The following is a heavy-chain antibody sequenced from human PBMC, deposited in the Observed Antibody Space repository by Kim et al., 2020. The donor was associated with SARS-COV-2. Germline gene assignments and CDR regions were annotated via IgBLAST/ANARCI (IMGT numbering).Heavy chain of an antibody. CDR3: TTQYYYDSSEPEIDY. D-gene: IGHD3-22*01. V-gene: IGHV3-15*01. J-gene: IGHJ4*02. Sequence: PVKGRLTTSREESINTLYLQMNSLKTEDTAVYYCTTQYYYDSSEPEIDYWGQGTLVTVSS.